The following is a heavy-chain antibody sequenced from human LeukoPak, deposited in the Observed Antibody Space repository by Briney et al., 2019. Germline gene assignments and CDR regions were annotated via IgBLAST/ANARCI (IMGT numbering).Heavy chain of an antibody. CDR2: IYYSGST. D-gene: IGHD5-24*01. V-gene: IGHV4-61*01. Sequence: KPSETLSLTCAVSGYSISSGYYWGWIRQPPGKGLEWIGYIYYSGSTNYNPSLKSRVTISVDTSKNQFSLKLSSVTAADTAVYYCARGDGYNYPDGFDIWGQGTMVTVSS. CDR1: GYSISSGYY. J-gene: IGHJ3*02. CDR3: ARGDGYNYPDGFDI.